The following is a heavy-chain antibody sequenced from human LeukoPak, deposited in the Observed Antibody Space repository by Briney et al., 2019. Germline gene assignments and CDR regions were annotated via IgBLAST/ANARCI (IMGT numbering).Heavy chain of an antibody. J-gene: IGHJ4*02. CDR1: GGSFSGYY. D-gene: IGHD3-10*01. CDR3: AGGTYYGSGKHLDY. Sequence: PSETLSLTCAVYGGSFSGYYWSWIRQPPGKGLEWIGEINHSGSTNYNPSLKSRVTISVDTSKNQFSLKLSSVTAADTAVYYCAGGTYYGSGKHLDYWGQGTLVTVSS. CDR2: INHSGST. V-gene: IGHV4-34*01.